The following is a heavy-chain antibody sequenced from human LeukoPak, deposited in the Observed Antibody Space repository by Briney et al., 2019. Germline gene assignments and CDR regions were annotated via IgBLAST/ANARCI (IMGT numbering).Heavy chain of an antibody. CDR1: GGSISSGGYY. J-gene: IGHJ2*01. V-gene: IGHV4-31*03. D-gene: IGHD4-11*01. Sequence: SETLSLTCTVSGGSISSGGYYWSWIRQHPGKGLEWIGYIYYSGSTYYNPSLKSRVTISVDTSKNQFSLKLSSVTAADTAVYYCARVNDYSNYFDLWGRGTLVTVSS. CDR2: IYYSGST. CDR3: ARVNDYSNYFDL.